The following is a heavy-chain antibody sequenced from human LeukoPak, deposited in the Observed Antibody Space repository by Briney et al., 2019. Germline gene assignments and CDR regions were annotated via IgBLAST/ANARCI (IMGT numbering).Heavy chain of an antibody. CDR1: GFTFSSYA. CDR3: AKDRNYYGSGSYFWFDP. Sequence: GGSLRLSCAASGFTFSSYAMSWVRQAPGKGLEWVSAISGSGGSTYYADSVKGRFTISRDNSKNTLYLQMNSLGAEDTAVYYCAKDRNYYGSGSYFWFDPWGQGTLVTVSS. J-gene: IGHJ5*02. D-gene: IGHD3-10*01. CDR2: ISGSGGST. V-gene: IGHV3-23*01.